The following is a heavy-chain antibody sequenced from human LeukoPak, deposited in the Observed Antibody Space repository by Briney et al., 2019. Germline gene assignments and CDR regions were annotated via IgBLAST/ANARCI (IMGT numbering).Heavy chain of an antibody. CDR2: VYPGDSDT. J-gene: IGHJ5*02. Sequence: GESLKISCKGSGYSFTSYWISWVRQMPGKGLEWMGIVYPGDSDTRYSPAFQGQVTISADKSISTAYLQWSSLKASDTAMYYCARREGIVYNWFDPWGQGTLVTVSS. V-gene: IGHV5-51*01. D-gene: IGHD5/OR15-5a*01. CDR3: ARREGIVYNWFDP. CDR1: GYSFTSYW.